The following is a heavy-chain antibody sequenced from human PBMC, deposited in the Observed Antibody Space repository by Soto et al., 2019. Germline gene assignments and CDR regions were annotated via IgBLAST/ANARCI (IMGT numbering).Heavy chain of an antibody. CDR3: AREGEVLSHFDY. CDR1: GGYIRGYF. J-gene: IGHJ4*02. CDR2: IYYTGST. V-gene: IGHV4-59*01. D-gene: IGHD3-16*01. Sequence: PSETLSLTCSVSGGYIRGYFWSWIRQSPGKGLEWIGYIYYTGSTRYNPSLKSRVTLSVDSSNNQLFLEVTSVTAADTAVYYCAREGEVLSHFDYLGQGSQVTVSS.